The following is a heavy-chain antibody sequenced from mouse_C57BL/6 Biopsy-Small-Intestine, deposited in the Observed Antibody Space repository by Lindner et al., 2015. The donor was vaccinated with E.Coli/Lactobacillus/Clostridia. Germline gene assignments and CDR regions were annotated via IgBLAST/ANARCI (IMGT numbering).Heavy chain of an antibody. CDR1: GYTFISYD. V-gene: IGHV1-85*01. J-gene: IGHJ4*01. D-gene: IGHD1-1*01. Sequence: VQLQESGPELVKPGASVKLSCKASGYTFISYDINWVKQRPGQGLEWIGWIYPRDGSTKYNEKFKGKATLTVDTSSSTAYMELHSLTSEDSAVYFCARGNYCYGSPPDYWGQGTSVTVSS. CDR2: IYPRDGST. CDR3: ARGNYCYGSPPDY.